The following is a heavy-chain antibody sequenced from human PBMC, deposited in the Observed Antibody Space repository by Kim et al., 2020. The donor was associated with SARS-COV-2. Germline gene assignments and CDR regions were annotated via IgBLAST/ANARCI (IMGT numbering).Heavy chain of an antibody. Sequence: SETLSLTCTVSGGSISSSSYYWGWIRQPPGKGLEWIGSIYYSGSTYYNPSLKSRVTISVDTSKNQFSLKLSSVTAADTAVYYCPFHRGDYYYYGMDVWGQGTTVTVSS. V-gene: IGHV4-39*01. CDR2: IYYSGST. CDR1: GGSISSSSYY. J-gene: IGHJ6*02. CDR3: PFHRGDYYYYGMDV.